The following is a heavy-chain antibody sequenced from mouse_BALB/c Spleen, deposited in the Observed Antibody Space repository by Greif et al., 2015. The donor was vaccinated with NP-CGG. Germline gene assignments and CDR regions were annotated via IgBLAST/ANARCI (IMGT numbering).Heavy chain of an antibody. J-gene: IGHJ3*01. CDR3: AREEENYGYDEFAY. V-gene: IGHV1-9*01. Sequence: QVQLQQSGAELMKPGASVKISCKATGYTFSSYWIEWVKQRPGHGLEWIGEILPGSGSTNYNEKFKGKATFTADTSSNTAYMQLSSLTSEDSAVYYCAREEENYGYDEFAYWGQGTRVTVSA. CDR2: ILPGSGST. D-gene: IGHD2-2*01. CDR1: GYTFSSYW.